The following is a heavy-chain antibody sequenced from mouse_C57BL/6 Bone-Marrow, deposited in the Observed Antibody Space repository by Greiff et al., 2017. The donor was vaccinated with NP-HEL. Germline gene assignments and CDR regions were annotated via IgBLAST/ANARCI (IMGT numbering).Heavy chain of an antibody. CDR2: IGPGSGST. Sequence: VQLQQSGAELVKPGASVKISCKASGYTFTDYYINWVKQRPGQGLEWIGKIGPGSGSTYYNEKFKGKATLTADKSSSTAYMQLSSLTSEDSAVYYCARGNVYYDYDGGAMDYWGQGTSVTVSS. V-gene: IGHV1-77*01. D-gene: IGHD2-4*01. CDR1: GYTFTDYY. CDR3: ARGNVYYDYDGGAMDY. J-gene: IGHJ4*01.